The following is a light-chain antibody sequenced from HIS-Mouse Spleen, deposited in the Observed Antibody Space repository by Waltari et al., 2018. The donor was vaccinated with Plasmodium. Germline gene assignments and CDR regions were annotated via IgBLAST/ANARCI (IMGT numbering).Light chain of an antibody. J-gene: IGKJ2*01. Sequence: AIQMTQSPSSLSASVGDRVTITCRASQGIRNDLGWYQQKPGKAPKLLISAASRLQSGVPSRFSGSGFGTDFTLTISSLQPEDFATYYCLQDYNYPYTFGQGTKLEIK. CDR3: LQDYNYPYT. CDR1: QGIRND. V-gene: IGKV1-6*01. CDR2: AAS.